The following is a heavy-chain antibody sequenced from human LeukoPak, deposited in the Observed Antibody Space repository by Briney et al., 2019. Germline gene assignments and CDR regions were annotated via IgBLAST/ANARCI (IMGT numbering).Heavy chain of an antibody. D-gene: IGHD6-19*01. CDR3: ARGSEQWLVIEYYFDY. CDR1: GGSISSSSYY. Sequence: SETLSLTCTVSGGSISSSSYYWGWIRQPPGKGLEWIGSIYYSGSTYYNPSLKSRVTISVDTSKNQFSLKLSSVTAADTAVYYCARGSEQWLVIEYYFDYWGQGTLVTVSS. J-gene: IGHJ4*02. V-gene: IGHV4-39*01. CDR2: IYYSGST.